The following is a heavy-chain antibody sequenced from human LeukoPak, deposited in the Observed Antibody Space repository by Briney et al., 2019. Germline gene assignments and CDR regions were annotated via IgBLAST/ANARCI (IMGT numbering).Heavy chain of an antibody. CDR1: GGTFSSHA. CDR3: ALKPRGYSYGFDY. D-gene: IGHD5-18*01. V-gene: IGHV1-69*13. CDR2: IIPIFGTA. Sequence: SVKVSCKASGGTFSSHAISWVRQAPGQGLEWMGGIIPIFGTANYAQKFQGRVTITADESTSTAYMELSSLRSEDTAVYYCALKPRGYSYGFDYWGQGTLVTVSS. J-gene: IGHJ4*02.